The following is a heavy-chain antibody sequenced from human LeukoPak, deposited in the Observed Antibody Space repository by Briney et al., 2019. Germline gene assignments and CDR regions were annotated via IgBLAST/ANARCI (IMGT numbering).Heavy chain of an antibody. CDR3: AKSSLVVPFDF. J-gene: IGHJ4*02. D-gene: IGHD6-6*01. CDR2: ITATAGRT. V-gene: IGHV3-23*01. CDR1: GFTFSSYS. Sequence: GGSLRLSCAASGFTFSSYSMNWVRQAPGKGLEWVSSITATAGRTYYADTVKGRFTISRDNSKNTLNLQMDSLRADDTAIYYCAKSSLVVPFDFWGQGALVTVSS.